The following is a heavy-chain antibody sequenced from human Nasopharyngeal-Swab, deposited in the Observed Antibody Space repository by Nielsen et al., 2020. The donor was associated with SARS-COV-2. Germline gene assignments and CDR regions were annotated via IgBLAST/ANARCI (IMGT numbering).Heavy chain of an antibody. CDR1: GGSISSSSYY. V-gene: IGHV4-39*01. J-gene: IGHJ4*02. Sequence: SETLSLTCTVSGGSISSSSYYWGWNRQPPGKGPEWIGSIYYSGSTYYNPSLKRRVTISVDTSKNQFSLKLSSVTAADTAVYYCTTTGGIITYYDILTGYFDFDYWGQGTLVTVSS. CDR2: IYYSGST. CDR3: TTTGGIITYYDILTGYFDFDY. D-gene: IGHD3-9*01.